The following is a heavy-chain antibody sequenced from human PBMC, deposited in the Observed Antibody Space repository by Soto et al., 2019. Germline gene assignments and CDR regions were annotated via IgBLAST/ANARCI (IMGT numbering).Heavy chain of an antibody. CDR3: ARDRHIGGSYYRGFDY. J-gene: IGHJ4*02. Sequence: QVQLVQSGAEVKKPGSSVKVSCKASGGTFSSYAISGFRQAPGQGLEWMGGIIPIFGTANYAQKFQGRVTITADESTSTAYMELSSLRSEDTAVYYCARDRHIGGSYYRGFDYWGQGTLVTVSS. V-gene: IGHV1-69*12. D-gene: IGHD1-26*01. CDR2: IIPIFGTA. CDR1: GGTFSSYA.